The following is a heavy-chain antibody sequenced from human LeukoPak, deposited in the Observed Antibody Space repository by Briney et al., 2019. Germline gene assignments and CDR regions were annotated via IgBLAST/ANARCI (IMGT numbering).Heavy chain of an antibody. Sequence: SETLSLTRAVYGGSFSGYYWSWIRQPPGKGLEWIGEINHSGSTNYNPSLKSRVTISVDTSKNQFSLKLSSVTAADTAVYYCARTLDYDFWSGYDWGQGTLVTVSS. CDR1: GGSFSGYY. J-gene: IGHJ4*02. CDR2: INHSGST. D-gene: IGHD3-3*01. V-gene: IGHV4-34*01. CDR3: ARTLDYDFWSGYD.